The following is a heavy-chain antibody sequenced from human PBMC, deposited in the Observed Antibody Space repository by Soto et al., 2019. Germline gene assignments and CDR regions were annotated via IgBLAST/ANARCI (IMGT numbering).Heavy chain of an antibody. V-gene: IGHV4-59*01. Sequence: QVQLQESGPGLVKPSETLSLTCTVSGGSICSYYWSWIRQPPGKGLEWIGYIYDSGSTNYNPYLNVRLTIAGDSSKNQFSLKRGSVAAADTAVYYCARDLGPVVGGVFDSWGQGTLVAVAS. CDR2: IYDSGST. CDR3: ARDLGPVVGGVFDS. CDR1: GGSICSYY. D-gene: IGHD3-16*01. J-gene: IGHJ4*02.